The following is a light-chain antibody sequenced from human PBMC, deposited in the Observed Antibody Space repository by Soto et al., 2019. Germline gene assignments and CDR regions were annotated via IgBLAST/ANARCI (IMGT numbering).Light chain of an antibody. V-gene: IGKV3-20*01. CDR1: QSVSNNY. Sequence: EIVLTQSPGTLSLSPGEGATLSCRASQSVSNNYLAWSQQKPGQAPRLLIYGASSRATGRPARFSGRGSGTDFTLTSSRLEPEDFAEYYCQQYGSSPITFGQGTRLEIK. J-gene: IGKJ5*01. CDR3: QQYGSSPIT. CDR2: GAS.